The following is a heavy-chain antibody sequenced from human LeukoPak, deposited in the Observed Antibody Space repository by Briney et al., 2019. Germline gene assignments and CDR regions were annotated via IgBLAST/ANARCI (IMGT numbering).Heavy chain of an antibody. J-gene: IGHJ4*02. V-gene: IGHV3-7*01. CDR2: IKDDGSDK. Sequence: PGGSLRLSCAASGFTFSSHGMHWVRQAPGKGLEWVASIKDDGSDKYYLDSVRGRFTISRDNAEDSLYLQLDDLRAEDTAVFYCARHLLRGQNFDYWGQGTLVTVSS. CDR1: GFTFSSHG. CDR3: ARHLLRGQNFDY.